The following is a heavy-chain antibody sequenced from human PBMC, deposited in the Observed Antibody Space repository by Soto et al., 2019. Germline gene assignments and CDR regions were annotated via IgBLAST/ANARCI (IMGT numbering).Heavy chain of an antibody. V-gene: IGHV3-23*01. CDR1: GFTFSSYA. CDR3: AKDSDPIAAAEFDY. Sequence: PGVSLRLSCAASGFTFSSYAMSWVRQAPGKGLEWVSAISGSGGSTYDADSVKGRFTISRDTSKNTPYLQMNSLRAEDTAVYYCAKDSDPIAAAEFDYWGQGTLVTVTS. CDR2: ISGSGGST. J-gene: IGHJ4*02. D-gene: IGHD6-13*01.